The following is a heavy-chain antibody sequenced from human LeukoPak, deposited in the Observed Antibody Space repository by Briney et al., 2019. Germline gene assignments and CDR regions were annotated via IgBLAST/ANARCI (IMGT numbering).Heavy chain of an antibody. CDR2: IKQDGSEK. CDR1: GFTFSSYA. V-gene: IGHV3-7*01. J-gene: IGHJ6*03. D-gene: IGHD6-13*01. CDR3: ARGHSSSWSTVGGYYYYYYYYMDV. Sequence: PGGSLRLSCAASGFTFSSYAMSWVRQAPGKGLEWVANIKQDGSEKYYVDSVKGRFTISRDNAKNSLYLQMNSLRAEDTAVYYCARGHSSSWSTVGGYYYYYYYYMDVWGKGTTVTVSS.